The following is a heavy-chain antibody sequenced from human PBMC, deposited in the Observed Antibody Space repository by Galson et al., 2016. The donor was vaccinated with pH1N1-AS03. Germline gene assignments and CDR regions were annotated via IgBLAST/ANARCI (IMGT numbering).Heavy chain of an antibody. Sequence: SVKVSCKASGYTFTSYYIHWVRQAPGQGREWMGIINPSDGNTNYAQRFQGRVTMTRDTSTSTVSMELSSLRSDDTAVYYCARVSAGLAGYYYAMDVWGRGTTVAVSS. D-gene: IGHD6-13*01. CDR2: INPSDGNT. V-gene: IGHV1-46*01. CDR3: ARVSAGLAGYYYAMDV. J-gene: IGHJ6*02. CDR1: GYTFTSYY.